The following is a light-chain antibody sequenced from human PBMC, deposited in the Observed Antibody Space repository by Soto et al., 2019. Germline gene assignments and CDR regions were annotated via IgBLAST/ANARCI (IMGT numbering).Light chain of an antibody. Sequence: EIGLTQSPGTLSLSTGERATHSCRASQSVSNNYLAWYQQKPGQAPRLLIYGASNRATGIPDRFSGSGSGTDFTLTISRLEPEDFAVYYCQQYGSSGTFGQGTKVDIK. CDR1: QSVSNNY. CDR2: GAS. V-gene: IGKV3-20*01. CDR3: QQYGSSGT. J-gene: IGKJ1*01.